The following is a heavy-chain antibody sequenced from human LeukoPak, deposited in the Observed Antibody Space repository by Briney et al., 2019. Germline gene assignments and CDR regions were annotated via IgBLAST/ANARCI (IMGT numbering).Heavy chain of an antibody. CDR1: GGSISSYY. V-gene: IGHV4-4*07. Sequence: SETLSLTCTVSGGSISSYYWSWIRQPAGKGLERIGRIYTSGSTNYNPSLKNRVTMSVDTSKNQLSLNLSSVTAADTAVYYCARGAGLRYFDYWGQGTLVTVSS. CDR3: ARGAGLRYFDY. J-gene: IGHJ4*02. CDR2: IYTSGST.